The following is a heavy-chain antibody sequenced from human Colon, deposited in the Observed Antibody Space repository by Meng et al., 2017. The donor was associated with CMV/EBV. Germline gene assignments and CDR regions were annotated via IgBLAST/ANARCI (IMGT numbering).Heavy chain of an antibody. CDR3: AIISSGYQNDAFDI. J-gene: IGHJ3*02. D-gene: IGHD3-22*01. Sequence: PSVKVSCKASGYTFTSYGISWVRQAPGQGLEWMGWISAYNGNTNYAQKLQGRVTMTTDTSTSTAYMELRSLRSDDTAVYYCAIISSGYQNDAFDIWGQGTMVTVSS. V-gene: IGHV1-18*01. CDR2: ISAYNGNT. CDR1: GYTFTSYG.